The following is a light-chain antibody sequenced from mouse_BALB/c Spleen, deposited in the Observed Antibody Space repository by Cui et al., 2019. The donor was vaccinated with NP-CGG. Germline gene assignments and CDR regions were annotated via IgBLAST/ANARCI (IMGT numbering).Light chain of an antibody. CDR3: ALWYSNHWV. J-gene: IGLJ1*01. Sequence: AVVTQESVLTTSPGETVTLTCRSSTGDVTTSNYANWVQEKPDHLFTGLIGGTNNRAPGVPARFSGSLIGDKAALTITGAQTEDEAIYFCALWYSNHWVFGGGTKLTVL. V-gene: IGLV1*01. CDR2: GTN. CDR1: TGDVTTSNY.